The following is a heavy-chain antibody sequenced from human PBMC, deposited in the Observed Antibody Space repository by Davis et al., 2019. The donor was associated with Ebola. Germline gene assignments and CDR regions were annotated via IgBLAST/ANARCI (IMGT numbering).Heavy chain of an antibody. V-gene: IGHV3-48*03. CDR3: AREAPFCGGDCLDY. CDR2: ISSSDTTV. Sequence: GESLKISCAVSGFTFSSYEMNWVRQAPGKGLEWVSYISSSDTTVYYADSVKGRFTISRDNAKNSLFLQMNSLTAEDTALYYCAREAPFCGGDCLDYWGQGTLVTVSS. D-gene: IGHD2-21*01. J-gene: IGHJ4*02. CDR1: GFTFSSYE.